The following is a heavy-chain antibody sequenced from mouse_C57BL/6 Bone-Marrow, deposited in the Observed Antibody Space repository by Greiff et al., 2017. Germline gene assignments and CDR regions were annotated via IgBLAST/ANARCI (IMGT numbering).Heavy chain of an antibody. Sequence: VQLQQSGAELVRPGTSVKMSCKASGYTFTNYWIGWAKQRPGHGLEWIGDIYPGGGYTNYNEKFKGKATLTADKSSSTAYMQLSSLTSEDSAIYYCARYFDYGAMGYWGQGTSVTVSS. CDR3: ARYFDYGAMGY. V-gene: IGHV1-63*01. CDR1: GYTFTNYW. J-gene: IGHJ4*01. CDR2: IYPGGGYT.